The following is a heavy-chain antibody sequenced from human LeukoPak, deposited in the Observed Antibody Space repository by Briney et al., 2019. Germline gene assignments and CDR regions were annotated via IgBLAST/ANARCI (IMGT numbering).Heavy chain of an antibody. V-gene: IGHV1-2*02. CDR3: ASGPSLGTTHPYFGY. CDR2: INPNNGGT. J-gene: IGHJ4*02. D-gene: IGHD2-15*01. Sequence: VASVKVSCKASGYTFTGYFMHWLRQAPGQGLEWMGWINPNNGGTNYAQRFQGRVTMTRDTSISTAYMELSRLRFDDSAVYYCASGPSLGTTHPYFGYWGQGTLVTVSS. CDR1: GYTFTGYF.